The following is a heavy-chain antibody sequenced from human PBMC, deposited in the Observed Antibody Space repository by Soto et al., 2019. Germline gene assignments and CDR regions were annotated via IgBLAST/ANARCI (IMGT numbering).Heavy chain of an antibody. J-gene: IGHJ5*02. CDR1: GGSISSYY. Sequence: SETLSLTCTVSGGSISSYYWSWIRQPAGKGLEWIGRIYTSGSTNYNPSLKSRVTMSVDTSKNQFSLKLSSVTAADTAVYYCARHYYDSSGYRYNWFGPWGQGTLVTVSS. V-gene: IGHV4-4*07. CDR2: IYTSGST. D-gene: IGHD3-22*01. CDR3: ARHYYDSSGYRYNWFGP.